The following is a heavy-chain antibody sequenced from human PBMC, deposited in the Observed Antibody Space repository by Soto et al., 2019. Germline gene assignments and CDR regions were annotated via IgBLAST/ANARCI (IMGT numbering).Heavy chain of an antibody. D-gene: IGHD2-2*02. J-gene: IGHJ6*02. Sequence: ASVKVSCKASGYTFTGYYMHWVRQAPGQGLEWMGWINPNSGGTNYAQKFQGRVTMTRDTSISTAYMELSRLRSDDTAVYYCARHVVPAAIRYYYYGMDVWGQGTTVTVSS. CDR2: INPNSGGT. V-gene: IGHV1-2*02. CDR3: ARHVVPAAIRYYYYGMDV. CDR1: GYTFTGYY.